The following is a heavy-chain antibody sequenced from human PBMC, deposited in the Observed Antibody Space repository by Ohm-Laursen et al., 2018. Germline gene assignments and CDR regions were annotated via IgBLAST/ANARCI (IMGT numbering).Heavy chain of an antibody. J-gene: IGHJ4*02. D-gene: IGHD4-17*01. Sequence: SLRLSCAASGFTINSNYVNWARQAPGKGLEWVSVIYTGDITSYADSVKGRFTISRDISKNALYLHMNSLRVEDRGVYYCVRGLADGVHLNWGQGTLVAVSS. CDR1: GFTINSNY. V-gene: IGHV3-66*01. CDR2: IYTGDIT. CDR3: VRGLADGVHLN.